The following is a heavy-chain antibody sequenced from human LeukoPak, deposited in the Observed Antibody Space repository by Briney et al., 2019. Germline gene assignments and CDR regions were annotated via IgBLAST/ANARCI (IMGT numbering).Heavy chain of an antibody. CDR2: ISYDGSNK. CDR1: GFTFSSYG. J-gene: IGHJ5*02. D-gene: IGHD5-24*01. Sequence: GGSLRVCCAASGFTFSSYGMHWVRQAPGKGLEWVAVISYDGSNKYYADSVKGRFTMSRDNSKNTLYLQMNSLRAEDTAVYYCAKEEMATITPWGQGTLVTVSS. CDR3: AKEEMATITP. V-gene: IGHV3-30*18.